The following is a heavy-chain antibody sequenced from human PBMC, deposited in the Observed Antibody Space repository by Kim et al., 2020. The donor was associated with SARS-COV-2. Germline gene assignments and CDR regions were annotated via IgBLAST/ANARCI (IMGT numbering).Heavy chain of an antibody. CDR3: ARGDRTDY. J-gene: IGHJ4*02. V-gene: IGHV3-30*04. Sequence: GGSLRLSCAASGFTFSSYAMHWVRQAPGKGLEWVAVISYDGSNKYYADSVKGRFTISRDTSKNTLYLQMNSLRAEDTAVYYCARGDRTDYWGQGTLVTVS. CDR1: GFTFSSYA. CDR2: ISYDGSNK. D-gene: IGHD1-1*01.